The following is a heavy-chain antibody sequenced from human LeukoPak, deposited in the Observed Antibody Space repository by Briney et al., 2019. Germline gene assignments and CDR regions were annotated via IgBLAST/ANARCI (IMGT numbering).Heavy chain of an antibody. CDR1: GYTFTGYY. V-gene: IGHV1-2*02. J-gene: IGHJ6*03. CDR3: ARAGVDYDILTGFILRGYMDV. Sequence: ASVKVSCKASGYTFTGYYMHWVRQAPGQGLEWMGWINPNSGGTNYAQKFQGRVTMTRDTSISTAYMELSRLRSDDTAVYYCARAGVDYDILTGFILRGYMDVWGKGTTVTVSS. D-gene: IGHD3-9*01. CDR2: INPNSGGT.